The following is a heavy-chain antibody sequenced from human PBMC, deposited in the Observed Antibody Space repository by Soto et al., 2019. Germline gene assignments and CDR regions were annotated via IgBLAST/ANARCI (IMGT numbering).Heavy chain of an antibody. D-gene: IGHD2-15*01. CDR3: AKGGPDGFCSGGRCYFDY. J-gene: IGHJ4*02. V-gene: IGHV3-9*01. CDR2: ISWNSNII. CDR1: GFTFDDYA. Sequence: EVQLVESGGGLVQPGRSLRLSCAASGFTFDDYAMHWVRRVPGKGLEWVSSISWNSNIIGYADSVKGRFTISRDTAKNSLYLQINSLRPEDTALYYCAKGGPDGFCSGGRCYFDYWGQGTLFTVSS.